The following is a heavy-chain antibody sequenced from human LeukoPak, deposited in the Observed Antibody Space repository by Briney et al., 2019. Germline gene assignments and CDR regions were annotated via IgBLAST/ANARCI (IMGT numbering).Heavy chain of an antibody. V-gene: IGHV3-33*08. CDR1: GFTFSSYA. J-gene: IGHJ6*04. Sequence: PGGSLRLSCAASGFTFSSYAMSWVRQAPGKGLEWVAVIWYDGSNKYYADSVKGRFTISRDNSKNTLYLQMNSLRAEDTAVYYCARVSATAGNGMDVWGKGTTVTVSS. CDR3: ARVSATAGNGMDV. D-gene: IGHD1-26*01. CDR2: IWYDGSNK.